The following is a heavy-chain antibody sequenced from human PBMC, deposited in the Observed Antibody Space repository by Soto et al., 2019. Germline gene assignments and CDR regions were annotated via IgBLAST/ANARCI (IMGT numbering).Heavy chain of an antibody. V-gene: IGHV3-49*03. J-gene: IGHJ4*02. CDR3: TRYSSSSGFDY. CDR1: GFTFGDYS. D-gene: IGHD6-6*01. Sequence: GGSLRLSCTASGFTFGDYSMSWFRQAPGKGLEWVGFIRSKAYGGTTEYAASVKGRFTISRDDSKSIAYLQMNSLKTEDTAVYYCTRYSSSSGFDYWGQGTLVTVS. CDR2: IRSKAYGGTT.